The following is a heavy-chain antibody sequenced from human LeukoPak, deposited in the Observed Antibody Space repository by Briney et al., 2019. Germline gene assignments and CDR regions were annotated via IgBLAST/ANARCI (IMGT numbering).Heavy chain of an antibody. V-gene: IGHV4-59*11. CDR2: IDYNGNT. Sequence: SETLSLTCDVSGDSISSHPWSWIRHPPGKGLDYIGFIDYNGNTNYNPSLKSRATISLDIFNKQYALNLNSVSAADTAGYYCARLAKCDGNCYSFDLWGQGMLVTVSS. CDR3: ARLAKCDGNCYSFDL. CDR1: GDSISSHP. D-gene: IGHD2-21*02. J-gene: IGHJ4*02.